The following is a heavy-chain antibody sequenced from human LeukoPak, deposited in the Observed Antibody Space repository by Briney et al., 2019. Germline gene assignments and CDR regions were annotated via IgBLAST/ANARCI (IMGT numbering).Heavy chain of an antibody. CDR2: ISGSGGST. V-gene: IGHV3-23*01. J-gene: IGHJ5*02. CDR3: AKGGYSSSWYRGNWFDP. D-gene: IGHD6-13*01. Sequence: PAGSLRLSCAASGFTFSSYAMSWVRQASGKGLEWVSAISGSGGSTYYADSVKGRFTISRDNSKNTLYLQMNSLRAEDTAVYYGAKGGYSSSWYRGNWFDPWGQGTLVTVSS. CDR1: GFTFSSYA.